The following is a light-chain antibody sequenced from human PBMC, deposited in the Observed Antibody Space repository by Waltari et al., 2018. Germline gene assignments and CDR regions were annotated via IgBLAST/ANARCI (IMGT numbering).Light chain of an antibody. CDR3: LQATQFPLT. CDR1: QRLVHSDGNTY. Sequence: DIVIIQTHLTSPVTIGQPAAISCRSSQRLVHSDGNTYLSWYQQRPGQPPRLLIYKISNRFSGVPDRFSGSGAGTEFTLKISRVEAEDVGVYFCLQATQFPLTFGGGTKLEIK. CDR2: KIS. J-gene: IGKJ4*01. V-gene: IGKV2-24*01.